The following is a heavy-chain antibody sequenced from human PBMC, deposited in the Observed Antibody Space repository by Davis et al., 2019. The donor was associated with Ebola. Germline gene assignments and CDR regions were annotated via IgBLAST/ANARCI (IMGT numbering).Heavy chain of an antibody. Sequence: ASVKVSCKASGYTFTTYDINWVRQATGQGLEWMGWMNPDSGNTGYAQKFQGRVTMTRDTSITTAYMELSSLGSDDTAVYYCTRGIARRRSGSWFDPWGQGTPVTVSS. D-gene: IGHD2-15*01. CDR3: TRGIARRRSGSWFDP. V-gene: IGHV1-8*01. J-gene: IGHJ5*02. CDR1: GYTFTTYD. CDR2: MNPDSGNT.